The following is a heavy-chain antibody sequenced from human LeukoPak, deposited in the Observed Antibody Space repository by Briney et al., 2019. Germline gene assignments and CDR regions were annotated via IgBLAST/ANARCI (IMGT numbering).Heavy chain of an antibody. J-gene: IGHJ3*02. Sequence: GGSLRLSCAASGFTFSSYWMSWVRQAPGKGLEWVSAISGSGGSTYYADSVKGRFTISRDNSKNTLYLQMNSLRAEDTAVYYCAKGTQYPISSWYVDAFDIWGQGTMVTVSS. D-gene: IGHD6-13*01. CDR3: AKGTQYPISSWYVDAFDI. CDR1: GFTFSSYW. CDR2: ISGSGGST. V-gene: IGHV3-23*01.